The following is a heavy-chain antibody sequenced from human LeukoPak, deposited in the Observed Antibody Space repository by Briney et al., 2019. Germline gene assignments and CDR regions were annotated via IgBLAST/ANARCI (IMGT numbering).Heavy chain of an antibody. J-gene: IGHJ4*02. Sequence: GGSLRLSCAASGFTFSSYAMSWVRQAPGKGLEWVSAISGSGGSTYYADSVKGRFTISRDNAKNTLYLQMNSLRAEDTAVYYCARALSTVTTLDWGQGTLVTVSS. CDR2: ISGSGGST. CDR3: ARALSTVTTLD. V-gene: IGHV3-23*01. D-gene: IGHD4-17*01. CDR1: GFTFSSYA.